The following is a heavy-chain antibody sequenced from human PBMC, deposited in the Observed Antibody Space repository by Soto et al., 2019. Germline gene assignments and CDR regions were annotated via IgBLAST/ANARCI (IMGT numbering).Heavy chain of an antibody. J-gene: IGHJ4*02. Sequence: PGGSLILSCAASGFTFSSYIMTWVRQAPGEGLEWVSGISGSGGSTYYADSVKGRFTISRDNSKSTLFLHMNSLRAEDTAVYYCARVLYAAAGTWSRFDYWGQGTLVTVSS. V-gene: IGHV3-23*01. CDR1: GFTFSSYI. D-gene: IGHD6-13*01. CDR2: ISGSGGST. CDR3: ARVLYAAAGTWSRFDY.